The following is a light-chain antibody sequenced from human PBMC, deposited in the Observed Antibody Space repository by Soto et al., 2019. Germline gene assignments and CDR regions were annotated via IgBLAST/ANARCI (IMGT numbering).Light chain of an antibody. V-gene: IGKV3-20*01. CDR2: GVS. CDR1: QSVSSSY. Sequence: EIVLTQSPGTLSLSPGERATLSCRASQSVSSSYLAWYQQTPGQAPRLLIYGVSSRATGIPDRFSGSGSGTDLTLTISRLEPEDFAVYYCQQYGSSPMYTFGQGTNLEIK. CDR3: QQYGSSPMYT. J-gene: IGKJ2*01.